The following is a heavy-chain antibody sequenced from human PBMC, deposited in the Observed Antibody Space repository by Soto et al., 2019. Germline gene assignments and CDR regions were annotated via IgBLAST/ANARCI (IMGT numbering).Heavy chain of an antibody. Sequence: QVQLVESGGGVVQPGRSLRLSCAASGFTFSSYGMHWVRQAPGKGLEWIGYIYYTGSTYYNPSLKSRVIISPDTSKNQFSLKLSSVTAADTAVYYCARDMKFENDGGYYYYGMDVWGQGTTVTVSS. CDR3: ARDMKFENDGGYYYYGMDV. D-gene: IGHD1-1*01. CDR1: GFTFSSYG. V-gene: IGHV4-31*02. CDR2: IYYTGST. J-gene: IGHJ6*02.